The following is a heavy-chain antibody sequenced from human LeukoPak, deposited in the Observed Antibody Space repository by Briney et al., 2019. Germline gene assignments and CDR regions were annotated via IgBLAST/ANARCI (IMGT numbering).Heavy chain of an antibody. CDR2: INPSGGST. D-gene: IGHD1-26*01. Sequence: ASVKVSCKASGYTFTSYYMHRVRQAPGQGLEWMGIINPSGGSTSYAQKFQGRVTMTRDVSTSTVYMELSSLRSEDTAVYYCASGSYYGAFDYWGQGTLVTVSS. CDR1: GYTFTSYY. J-gene: IGHJ4*02. V-gene: IGHV1-46*01. CDR3: ASGSYYGAFDY.